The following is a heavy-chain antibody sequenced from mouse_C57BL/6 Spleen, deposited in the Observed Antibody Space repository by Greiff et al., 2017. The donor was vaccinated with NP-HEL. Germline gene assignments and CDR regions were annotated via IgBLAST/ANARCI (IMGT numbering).Heavy chain of an antibody. J-gene: IGHJ3*01. V-gene: IGHV5-4*01. CDR2: ISDGGSYT. CDR1: GFTFSSYA. D-gene: IGHD2-4*01. CDR3: ARGRYDYDGAWFAY. Sequence: EVQLVESGGGLVKPGGSLKLSCAASGFTFSSYAMSWVRQTPEKRLEWVATISDGGSYTYYPDNVKGRFTISRDNAKNNLYLQMSHLKSEDTAMYYCARGRYDYDGAWFAYWGQGTLVTVSA.